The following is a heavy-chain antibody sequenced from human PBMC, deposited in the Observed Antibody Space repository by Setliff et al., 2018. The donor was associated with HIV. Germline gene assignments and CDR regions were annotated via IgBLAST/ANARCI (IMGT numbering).Heavy chain of an antibody. CDR2: LFYSGTT. Sequence: SETLSLTCSVSGDSVSSGGFYWSWIRQRPDKGLEWIGHLFYSGTTYYSPSLKSRVIISRDTSENQFSPQLSSVTAADTAVYYCARITIFVPGDPYFYGMDVWGQGTTVTVSS. V-gene: IGHV4-31*03. J-gene: IGHJ6*02. CDR1: GDSVSSGGFY. CDR3: ARITIFVPGDPYFYGMDV. D-gene: IGHD3-3*02.